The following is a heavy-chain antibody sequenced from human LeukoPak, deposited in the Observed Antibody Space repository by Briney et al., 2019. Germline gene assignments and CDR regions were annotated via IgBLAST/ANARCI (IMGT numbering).Heavy chain of an antibody. J-gene: IGHJ4*02. Sequence: GASVKVSCKASGYTFTSYGISWVRQAPGQGLEWMGWISAYNGNTNYAQKLQGRVTMTTDTSTSTAYMELRSLRSDDTAVYYCARDTHTPSTYYDFWSGYSPSFDCWGQGTLVTVSS. V-gene: IGHV1-18*01. CDR2: ISAYNGNT. D-gene: IGHD3-3*01. CDR1: GYTFTSYG. CDR3: ARDTHTPSTYYDFWSGYSPSFDC.